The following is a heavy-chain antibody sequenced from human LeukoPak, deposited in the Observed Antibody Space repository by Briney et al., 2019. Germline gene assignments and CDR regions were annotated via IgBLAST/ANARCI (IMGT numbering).Heavy chain of an antibody. CDR1: GFTFSSYA. Sequence: HPGGSLRLSCEASGFTFSSYAMHWARQAPGKALEWLTIISYDGSNNYYADSVKGRFTISRDNSKSTLYLQMNSLKGEDTAVYYCARGNFGWQIDYWGHGTLVTVSS. D-gene: IGHD6-19*01. J-gene: IGHJ4*01. CDR3: ARGNFGWQIDY. CDR2: ISYDGSNN. V-gene: IGHV3-30-3*01.